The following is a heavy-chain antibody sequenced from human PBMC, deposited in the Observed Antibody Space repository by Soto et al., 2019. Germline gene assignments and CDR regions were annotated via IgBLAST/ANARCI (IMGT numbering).Heavy chain of an antibody. D-gene: IGHD3-9*01. CDR1: GFTFSSYA. V-gene: IGHV3-23*01. Sequence: LRLSCAASGFTFSSYAMSWVRQAPGKGLEWVSAISGSGGSTYYADSVKGRFTISRDNSKNTLYLQMNSLRAEDTAVYYCAKGGGVLRYFDWLFLFDYWGQGTLVTVSS. J-gene: IGHJ4*02. CDR2: ISGSGGST. CDR3: AKGGGVLRYFDWLFLFDY.